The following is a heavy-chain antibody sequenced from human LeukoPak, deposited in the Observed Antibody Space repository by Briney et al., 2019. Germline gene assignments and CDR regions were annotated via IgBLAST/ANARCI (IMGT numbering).Heavy chain of an antibody. CDR1: GFTLSRYW. V-gene: IGHV3-11*04. J-gene: IGHJ4*02. CDR2: ISSSGSTI. CDR3: ARDPRGRQFDY. Sequence: GGSLRLSCADSGFTLSRYWMSWIRQAPGKGLEWVSYISSSGSTIYYADSVEGRFTISRDNAKNSLYLQMNSLRAEDTAVYYCARDPRGRQFDYWGQGTLVTVSS. D-gene: IGHD3-16*01.